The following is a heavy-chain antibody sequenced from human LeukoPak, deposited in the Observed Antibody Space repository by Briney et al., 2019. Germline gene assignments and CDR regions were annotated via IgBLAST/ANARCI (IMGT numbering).Heavy chain of an antibody. V-gene: IGHV3-30*02. CDR1: GFTFSSYG. J-gene: IGHJ6*03. CDR2: IQYDGSDK. CDR3: AKDRKVSFRERSDYMDV. D-gene: IGHD1-1*01. Sequence: GGSLRLSCAASGFTFSSYGMHWVRQAPGKGLEWVAFIQYDGSDKFYADSVKGRFTISRDSSKNTLCLQMNSLRAEDTAVYYCAKDRKVSFRERSDYMDVWGKGTTVTVSS.